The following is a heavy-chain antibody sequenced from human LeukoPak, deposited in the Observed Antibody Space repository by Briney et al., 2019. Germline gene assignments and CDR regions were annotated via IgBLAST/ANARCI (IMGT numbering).Heavy chain of an antibody. CDR3: ARGVVITFGGAADY. D-gene: IGHD3-16*01. CDR2: IYSSGST. J-gene: IGHJ4*02. CDR1: GDSMSSFY. V-gene: IGHV4-59*01. Sequence: SETLSLTCTVSGDSMSSFYWSWIRQPPGEGLEWIGYIYSSGSTNYNPSLKSRVTISVDMSESQFSLKLSSVTAADTAVYYCARGVVITFGGAADYWGQGTLVTVSS.